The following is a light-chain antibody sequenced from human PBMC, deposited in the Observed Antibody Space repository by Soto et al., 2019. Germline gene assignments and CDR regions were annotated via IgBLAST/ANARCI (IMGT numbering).Light chain of an antibody. Sequence: EIVMTQSPATLSVSPGETATLSCRASQTVSANLAWYQQKPGQPPRLLMYGASTRATGIPGRFSGSGSGTEFTLTISSLQSEDFAVYYCQQYNNWPRTFGQGTKVEIK. CDR2: GAS. CDR1: QTVSAN. J-gene: IGKJ1*01. CDR3: QQYNNWPRT. V-gene: IGKV3-15*01.